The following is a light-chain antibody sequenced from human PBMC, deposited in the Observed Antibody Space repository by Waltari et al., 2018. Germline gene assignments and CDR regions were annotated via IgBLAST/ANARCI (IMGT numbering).Light chain of an antibody. J-gene: IGLJ3*02. Sequence: QLVLTQSPSASASLGASVRLTCTLDSGHSSNIIAWHQQQPEKGPRYLMKVNSDGSHSKGDEIPDRFPGSGSGAERYLTISSVQSEDEADYYCQSGGHGTWVFGGGTKLTVL. V-gene: IGLV4-69*01. CDR3: QSGGHGTWV. CDR2: VNSDGSH. CDR1: SGHSSNI.